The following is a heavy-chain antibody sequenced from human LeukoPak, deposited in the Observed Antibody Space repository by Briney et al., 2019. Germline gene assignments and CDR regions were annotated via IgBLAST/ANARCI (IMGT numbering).Heavy chain of an antibody. CDR3: ARGSYGDPGYYFDY. CDR1: GGPISSSSYY. Sequence: SETLSLTCTVSGGPISSSSYYWGWIRQPPGKGLEWIGSIYHSGSTYNNPSLKSRVTISVDRSKNQFSLKLSSVTAADTAVYYCARGSYGDPGYYFDYWGQGTLVTVSS. D-gene: IGHD5-18*01. V-gene: IGHV4-39*07. CDR2: IYHSGST. J-gene: IGHJ4*02.